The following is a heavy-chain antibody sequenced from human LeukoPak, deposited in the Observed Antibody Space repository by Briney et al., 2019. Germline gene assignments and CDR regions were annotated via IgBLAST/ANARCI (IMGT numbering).Heavy chain of an antibody. J-gene: IGHJ4*02. D-gene: IGHD5-18*01. CDR3: ARDTAMDTSFDY. CDR2: ISGSSGYI. CDR1: GFTFSSYS. V-gene: IGHV3-21*01. Sequence: GGSLRLSCAASGFTFSSYSVIWVRQAPGKGLEWVSSISGSSGYIYYADSVKGRFTVSRDNAKNSLYLQMNSLRAEDTAVYYCARDTAMDTSFDYWGQGTLVTVSS.